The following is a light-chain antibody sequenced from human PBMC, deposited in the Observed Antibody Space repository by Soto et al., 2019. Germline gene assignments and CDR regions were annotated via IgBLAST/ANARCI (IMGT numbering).Light chain of an antibody. CDR1: QSVSRY. CDR2: HAS. V-gene: IGKV3-11*01. CDR3: QHHSNWLWT. Sequence: EIVLTHSPATLSLSAGERATLSCRASQSVSRYLAWYQQKPGQAPRLLIYHASNRATGIPARFSGSGSGTDFTLTISSLEPEDFAIYYCQHHSNWLWTFGQGTKVDIK. J-gene: IGKJ1*01.